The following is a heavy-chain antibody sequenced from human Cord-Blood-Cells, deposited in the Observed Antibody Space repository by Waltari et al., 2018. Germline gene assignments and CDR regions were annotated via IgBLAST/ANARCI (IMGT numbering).Heavy chain of an antibody. CDR1: GFTFSSYG. Sequence: QVQLVESGGGVVQPGRSLRLSCAASGFTFSSYGMHWVRQAPGKGLEWVAVIWYDVSKKNYAEAGKGRFTISRDKSKNTLYLQMNSLRAEDTAMYYCAKDLGRKAGSYYRGFDYWGQGTLVTVSS. J-gene: IGHJ4*02. CDR2: IWYDVSKK. D-gene: IGHD3-10*01. V-gene: IGHV3-30*18. CDR3: AKDLGRKAGSYYRGFDY.